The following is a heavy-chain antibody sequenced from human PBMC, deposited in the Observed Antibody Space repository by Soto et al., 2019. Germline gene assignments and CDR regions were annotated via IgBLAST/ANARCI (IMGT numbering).Heavy chain of an antibody. Sequence: SETMALTCAVYGGSFSGYYWGWIRQPPGKGLEWIGEINHSGSTNYNPSLKSRVTISVDTSKNQFSLKLSSVTAADTAVYYCARDDDSSGLDYWGQGTLVTVSS. CDR3: ARDDDSSGLDY. J-gene: IGHJ4*02. D-gene: IGHD3-22*01. CDR2: INHSGST. CDR1: GGSFSGYY. V-gene: IGHV4-34*01.